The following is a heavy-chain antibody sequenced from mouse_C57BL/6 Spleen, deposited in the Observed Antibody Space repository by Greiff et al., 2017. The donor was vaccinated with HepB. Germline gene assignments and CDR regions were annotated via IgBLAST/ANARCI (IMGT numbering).Heavy chain of an antibody. CDR1: GFTFSSYA. D-gene: IGHD2-5*01. CDR2: ISDGGSYT. Sequence: EVKLMESGGGLVKPGGSLKLSCAASGFTFSSYAMSWVRQTPEKRLEWVATISDGGSYTYYPDNVKGRFTISRDNAKNNLYLQMSHLKSEDTAMYYCARGSYYSNYDWYFDVWGTGTTVTVSS. V-gene: IGHV5-4*03. CDR3: ARGSYYSNYDWYFDV. J-gene: IGHJ1*03.